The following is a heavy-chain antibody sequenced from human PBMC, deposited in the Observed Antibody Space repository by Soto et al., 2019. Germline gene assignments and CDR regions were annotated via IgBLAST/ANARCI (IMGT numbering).Heavy chain of an antibody. CDR1: GYTFTSYD. CDR2: MNPNSGNT. J-gene: IGHJ4*02. CDR3: ARVRYSYALGVDY. V-gene: IGHV1-8*01. D-gene: IGHD5-18*01. Sequence: QVQLVQSGSEVKKPGASVKVSCKASGYTFTSYDINWVRQATGQGREWMGWMNPNSGNTGYAQKFQGRVTMTRNTSISTAYMGLSSLRSEDTAVYYCARVRYSYALGVDYWGQGTLVTVSS.